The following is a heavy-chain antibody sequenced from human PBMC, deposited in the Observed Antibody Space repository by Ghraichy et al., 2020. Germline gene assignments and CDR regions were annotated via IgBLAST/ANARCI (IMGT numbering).Heavy chain of an antibody. Sequence: GESLNISCAASGFTFSHYNMNWVRQAPGKGLEWVSYIGYTGSPTYYADSVKGRFTISRDNAKNSLYLQMSSLSDEDTAVYYCARDFRARDYYYYMDVWGKGTTVTVSS. CDR3: ARDFRARDYYYYMDV. CDR1: GFTFSHYN. V-gene: IGHV3-48*02. CDR2: IGYTGSPT. J-gene: IGHJ6*03.